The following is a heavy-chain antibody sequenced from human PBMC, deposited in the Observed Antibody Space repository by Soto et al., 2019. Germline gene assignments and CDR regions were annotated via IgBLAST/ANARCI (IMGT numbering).Heavy chain of an antibody. CDR2: IWYDGRNK. CDR3: ARVEQIAAAGPFNY. V-gene: IGHV3-33*01. J-gene: IGHJ4*02. D-gene: IGHD6-25*01. Sequence: QVQLVESGGGVVQPGRSLRLSCAASGFTFSSYDMHWVRQAPGKGLQWVAVIWYDGRNKYYEDSVKGRFTISRDNSKNTLYLQMDSLRTDDTAVYYCARVEQIAAAGPFNYWGQGTLVTVSS. CDR1: GFTFSSYD.